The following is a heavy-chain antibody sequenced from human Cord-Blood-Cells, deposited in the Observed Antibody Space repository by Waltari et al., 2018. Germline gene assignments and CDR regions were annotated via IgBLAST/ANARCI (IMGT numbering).Heavy chain of an antibody. Sequence: QLQLQESGPGLVKPSETLSLTCTVSGGSISSSSYYWGWIRQPPGKGLEWIGSIYYSGGTYSNPSLRSRVTIAVDTSKNQFSLKLSSVTAADTAVYYCARKYSYGLDYWGQGTLVTVSS. J-gene: IGHJ4*02. CDR1: GGSISSSSYY. V-gene: IGHV4-39*01. D-gene: IGHD5-18*01. CDR2: IYYSGGT. CDR3: ARKYSYGLDY.